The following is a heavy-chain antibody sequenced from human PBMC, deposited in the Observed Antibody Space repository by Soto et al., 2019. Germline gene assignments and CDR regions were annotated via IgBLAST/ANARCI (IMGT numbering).Heavy chain of an antibody. Sequence: QVQLVQSGAEVKKPGASVKVSCKASGYTFTSYGISWVRQAPGQGLEWMGWISAYNGNTNYAQKLQGRVTMTTDTSTSTAYMELSSLRSDDTAVYYCARDRPSPLYYDILTGYFLFDYWGQGTLVTVSS. V-gene: IGHV1-18*04. J-gene: IGHJ4*02. CDR3: ARDRPSPLYYDILTGYFLFDY. D-gene: IGHD3-9*01. CDR2: ISAYNGNT. CDR1: GYTFTSYG.